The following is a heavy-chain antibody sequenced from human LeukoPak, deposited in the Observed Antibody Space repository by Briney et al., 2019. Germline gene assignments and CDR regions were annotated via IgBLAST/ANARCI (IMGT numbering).Heavy chain of an antibody. D-gene: IGHD2-2*01. CDR2: ISFDGTDA. CDR1: GFTFSSYA. Sequence: PGTSLRLSCAASGFTFSSYAIHWVRQAPGKGLEWVAVISFDGTDAFYADSVKGRFTISRDNAKNSLYLQMNSLRAEDTAVYYCARDLRAPAAIFDYWGQGTLVTVSS. CDR3: ARDLRAPAAIFDY. V-gene: IGHV3-30*04. J-gene: IGHJ4*02.